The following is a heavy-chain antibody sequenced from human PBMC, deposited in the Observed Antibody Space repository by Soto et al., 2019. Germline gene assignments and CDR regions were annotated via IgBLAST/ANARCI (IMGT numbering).Heavy chain of an antibody. V-gene: IGHV1-2*04. CDR3: ARAMGTYYFDY. D-gene: IGHD3-10*01. CDR1: GYTFTGYY. CDR2: INPNSGGT. J-gene: IGHJ4*02. Sequence: SSVKVSCKASGYTFTGYYMHWVRQAPGQGLEWMGWINPNSGGTNYAQKFQGWVTMTRDTSISTAYMELSRLRSDDTAVYYCARAMGTYYFDYWGQGTLVTVSS.